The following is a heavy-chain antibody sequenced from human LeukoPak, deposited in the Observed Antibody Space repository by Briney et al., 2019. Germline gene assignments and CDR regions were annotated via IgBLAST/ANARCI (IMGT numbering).Heavy chain of an antibody. CDR1: GFTFSSYA. CDR2: ISGSGGST. D-gene: IGHD3-3*01. CDR3: AKDPLYYDFWSGSFDY. V-gene: IGHV3-23*01. Sequence: GGSLRLSCAASGFTFSSYAMSWVRQAPGKGLEWVSAISGSGGSTYYADSVKGRFTISRDNSKNTLYLQMNSLRAEDTAVYYRAKDPLYYDFWSGSFDYWGQGTLVTVSS. J-gene: IGHJ4*02.